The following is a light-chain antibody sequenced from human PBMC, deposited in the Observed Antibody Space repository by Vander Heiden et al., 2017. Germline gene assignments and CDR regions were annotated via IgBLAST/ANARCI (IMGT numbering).Light chain of an antibody. CDR2: EVS. V-gene: IGLV2-23*02. CDR1: SSDVGSYNL. CDR3: CSYAGSSTCV. Sequence: QSALTQPASVSGSPGQSITISCTGTSSDVGSYNLVSWYQQHPGKAPKLVIYEVSKRPSGVSNRFSGSKSGNTASLTISGLQAEDEADYYCCSYAGSSTCVFGTGTKVTVL. J-gene: IGLJ1*01.